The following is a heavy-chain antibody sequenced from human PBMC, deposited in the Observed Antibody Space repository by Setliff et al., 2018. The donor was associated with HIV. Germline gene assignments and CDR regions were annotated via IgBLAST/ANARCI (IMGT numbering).Heavy chain of an antibody. V-gene: IGHV4-59*11. CDR3: ARAQDIVVVPSTIRNFFFDS. CDR1: GGSISSHY. J-gene: IGHJ4*02. D-gene: IGHD2-2*01. Sequence: SETLSLTCTVSGGSISSHYWSWIRQPPGKGLEWIGYMYYSGSTNYNPSLKTRVTISVDTSKNQFSLKLHSVTAADTAVYYCARAQDIVVVPSTIRNFFFDSWGQGTRVTVSS. CDR2: MYYSGST.